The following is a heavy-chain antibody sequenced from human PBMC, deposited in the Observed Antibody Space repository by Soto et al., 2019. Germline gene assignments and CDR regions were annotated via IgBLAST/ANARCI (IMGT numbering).Heavy chain of an antibody. D-gene: IGHD4-4*01. CDR1: GWTFSSYA. CDR3: ARDLGPGDYSNYDYYYGMDV. J-gene: IGHJ6*02. Sequence: SVNVSFKASGWTFSSYAIMWVGQAPGRGREWMGGIIPIFGTATYATTFQGRVTITADESTSTAYLELSSLRSEDTAVYYCARDLGPGDYSNYDYYYGMDVWGQGTTVTV. CDR2: IIPIFGTA. V-gene: IGHV1-69*13.